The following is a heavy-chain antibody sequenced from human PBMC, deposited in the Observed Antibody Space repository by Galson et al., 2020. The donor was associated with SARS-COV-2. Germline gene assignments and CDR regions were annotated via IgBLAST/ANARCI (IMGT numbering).Heavy chain of an antibody. Sequence: SVKVSCKASGGTFSTYAISWVRQAPGQGLEWMGGIIPIFGSANYAQKFQGRVTITADEPTSTAYMELSSLRSEDTAIYYCSRTGIMGSYYSQYYYYAMDVWGQGTTVTVSS. D-gene: IGHD3-10*01. V-gene: IGHV1-69*13. CDR1: GGTFSTYA. CDR3: SRTGIMGSYYSQYYYYAMDV. J-gene: IGHJ6*02. CDR2: IIPIFGSA.